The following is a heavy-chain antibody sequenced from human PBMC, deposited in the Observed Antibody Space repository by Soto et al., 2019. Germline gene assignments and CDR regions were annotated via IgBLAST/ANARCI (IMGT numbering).Heavy chain of an antibody. J-gene: IGHJ3*02. Sequence: SETLSLTCTVSGDSISNYYWTWIRQPPGKGLEWIGYLYYTGNVDYNPSLKSRVTMSLDTSNNQFSLKLTSVTAADTAVYYCARVFTVTTYAFDIWGQGTMATVSS. V-gene: IGHV4-59*01. D-gene: IGHD4-17*01. CDR2: LYYTGNV. CDR1: GDSISNYY. CDR3: ARVFTVTTYAFDI.